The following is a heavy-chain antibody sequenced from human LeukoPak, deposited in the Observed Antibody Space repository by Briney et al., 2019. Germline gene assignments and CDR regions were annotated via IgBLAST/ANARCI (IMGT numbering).Heavy chain of an antibody. J-gene: IGHJ4*02. Sequence: PSETLSLTCTVSRGSISSSSHFWGWIRQPPGKGLEWIGSIYYSGSTYYNPSLDRRVSISIDTSKNHFSLRLDSVTATDTAVYYCARRTAAGVQLESDYWGQGTLVTVSS. CDR1: RGSISSSSHF. CDR2: IYYSGST. V-gene: IGHV4-39*02. CDR3: ARRTAAGVQLESDY. D-gene: IGHD1-1*01.